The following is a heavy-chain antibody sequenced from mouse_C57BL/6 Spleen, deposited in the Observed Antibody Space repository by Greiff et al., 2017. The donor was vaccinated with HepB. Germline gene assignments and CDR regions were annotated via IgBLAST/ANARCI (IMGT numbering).Heavy chain of an antibody. CDR1: GFTFSDYG. Sequence: EVMSVESGGGLVQPGGSLKLSCAASGFTFSDYGMAWVRQAPRKGPEWVAFISNLAYSIYYADTVTGRFTISRENAKNTLYLEMSSLRSEDTAMYYCARHHAGFAYWGQGTLVTVSA. V-gene: IGHV5-15*01. CDR3: ARHHAGFAY. J-gene: IGHJ3*01. CDR2: ISNLAYSI.